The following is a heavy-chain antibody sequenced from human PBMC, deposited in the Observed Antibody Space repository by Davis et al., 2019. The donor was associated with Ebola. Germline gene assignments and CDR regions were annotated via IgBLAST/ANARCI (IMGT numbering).Heavy chain of an antibody. J-gene: IGHJ4*02. Sequence: SETLSLTCAVYGGSFSGYYWSWTPQSPGKGLQWSGEINDIGSTNYNPSLKSRVTISPDTSKKQLALNRTSVTAAGTAVYYCARGGGMLWWPPAYWGQGTLVTVSS. V-gene: IGHV4-34*01. CDR1: GGSFSGYY. CDR3: ARGGGMLWWPPAY. CDR2: INDIGST. D-gene: IGHD2-21*01.